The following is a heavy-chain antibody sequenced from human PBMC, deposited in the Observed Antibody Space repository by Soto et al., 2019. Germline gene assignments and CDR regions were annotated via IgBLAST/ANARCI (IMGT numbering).Heavy chain of an antibody. CDR2: IIPIFGTA. V-gene: IGHV1-69*06. Sequence: SLKVSCKASGGTFSSYAISWVRQAPGQGLEWMGGIIPIFGTANYAQKFQGRVTITADKSTSTAYMELSRLRSDDTAVYYCASGLDSSSWYSFDYWGQGTLVTVSS. CDR3: ASGLDSSSWYSFDY. J-gene: IGHJ4*02. CDR1: GGTFSSYA. D-gene: IGHD6-13*01.